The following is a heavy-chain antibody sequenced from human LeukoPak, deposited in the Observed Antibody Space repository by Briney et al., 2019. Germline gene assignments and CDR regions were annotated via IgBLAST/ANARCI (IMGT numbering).Heavy chain of an antibody. CDR1: GFTFSSYG. CDR3: AKVPAYSSSSIDP. J-gene: IGHJ5*02. Sequence: GGSLRLSCAASGFTFSSYGMHWVRQAPGKGLEWVAVISYDGSNKYYADSVKGRFTISRDNSKNTLYLQMNSLRAEDTAVYYCAKVPAYSSSSIDPWGQGTLVTVSS. CDR2: ISYDGSNK. D-gene: IGHD6-6*01. V-gene: IGHV3-30*18.